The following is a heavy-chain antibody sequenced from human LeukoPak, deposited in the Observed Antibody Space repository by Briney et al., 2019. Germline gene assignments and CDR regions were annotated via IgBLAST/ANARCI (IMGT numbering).Heavy chain of an antibody. CDR1: GGSISSNY. V-gene: IGHV4-59*01. J-gene: IGHJ6*03. D-gene: IGHD3-22*01. Sequence: SETLSLTCTVSGGSISSNYWTWMRQPPGKGLEWIGYIYYSGSTNYNPSLKSRVTISVDTSKNQFSLKLSSVTAADTAVYYCARLNYDSSGYYAGFYMDVWGKGTTVTVSS. CDR2: IYYSGST. CDR3: ARLNYDSSGYYAGFYMDV.